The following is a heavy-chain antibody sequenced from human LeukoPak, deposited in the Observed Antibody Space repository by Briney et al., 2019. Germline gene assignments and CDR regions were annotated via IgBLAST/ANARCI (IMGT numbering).Heavy chain of an antibody. CDR2: IYYSGST. V-gene: IGHV4-30-4*08. CDR3: ARAPFQRGGGDYFDY. CDR1: GGSISSGDYY. D-gene: IGHD2/OR15-2a*01. Sequence: PSQTLSLTCTVSGGSISSGDYYWSWIRQPPGKGLEWIGYIYYSGSTYYNPSLKSRVTISVDTSKNQFSLKLSSVTAADTAVYYCARAPFQRGGGDYFDYWGQGTLVTVSS. J-gene: IGHJ4*02.